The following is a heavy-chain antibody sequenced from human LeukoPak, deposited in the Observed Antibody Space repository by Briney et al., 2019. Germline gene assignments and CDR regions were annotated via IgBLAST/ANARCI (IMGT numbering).Heavy chain of an antibody. V-gene: IGHV3-23*01. J-gene: IGHJ4*02. CDR3: AKVGLGYAGYDSGGYAYGG. CDR2: IGGSPGDT. D-gene: IGHD5-12*01. CDR1: GFTFRSYA. Sequence: GGSLRLSCVASGFTFRSYAMSWVRQGPGKGLEWVSAIGGSPGDTHYADSVKGRFTISRDNYKNTLYLQMNSLRAEDTAEYYCAKVGLGYAGYDSGGYAYGGWGQGTLVTVSS.